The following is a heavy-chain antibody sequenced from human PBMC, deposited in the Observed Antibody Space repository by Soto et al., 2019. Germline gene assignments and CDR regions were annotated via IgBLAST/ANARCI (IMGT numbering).Heavy chain of an antibody. Sequence: GGSLRLSCAASGFTFSSYGMNWVRQAPGKGLEWVAVIWYDGSDKYYSDSVKGRFTLSRDNSKNTLYLQMNSLRAEDTAVYYCARGLPSGYLDYWGQGTLVTVSS. CDR2: IWYDGSDK. V-gene: IGHV3-33*01. CDR1: GFTFSSYG. CDR3: ARGLPSGYLDY. D-gene: IGHD2-15*01. J-gene: IGHJ4*02.